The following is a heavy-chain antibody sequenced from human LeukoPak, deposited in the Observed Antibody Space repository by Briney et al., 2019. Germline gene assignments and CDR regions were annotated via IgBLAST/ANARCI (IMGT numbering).Heavy chain of an antibody. D-gene: IGHD3-9*01. CDR2: TRNKANSHST. J-gene: IGHJ6*02. Sequence: GGSLRLSCVASGFTFSEYYMDWVRQAPGKGLEWVARTRNKANSHSTEYAASVKGRFTISRDNSKNTLYLQMNSLRAEDTAVYYCARDGHFDWLLYPYYYYGMDVWGQGTTVTVSS. CDR1: GFTFSEYY. CDR3: ARDGHFDWLLYPYYYYGMDV. V-gene: IGHV3-72*01.